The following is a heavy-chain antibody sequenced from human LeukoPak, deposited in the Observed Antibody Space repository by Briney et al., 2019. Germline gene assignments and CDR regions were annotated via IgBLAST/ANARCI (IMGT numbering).Heavy chain of an antibody. J-gene: IGHJ4*02. CDR3: ASDYYVWGSYQYYFDY. D-gene: IGHD3-16*02. V-gene: IGHV3-30*01. Sequence: GRSLRLSYAASGFTFSSYAMHWVRQAPGKGLEWVAVISYDGSNKYYADSVKGRFTISRDNSKNTLYLQMNSLRAEDTAVYYCASDYYVWGSYQYYFDYWGQGTLVTVSS. CDR2: ISYDGSNK. CDR1: GFTFSSYA.